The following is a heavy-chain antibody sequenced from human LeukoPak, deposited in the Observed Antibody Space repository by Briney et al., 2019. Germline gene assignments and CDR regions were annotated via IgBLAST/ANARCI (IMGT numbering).Heavy chain of an antibody. V-gene: IGHV4-4*02. CDR3: ARVITDQFDAFDI. Sequence: SGTLSLTCAVSGGSISSSNWWSWVRQPPGKGLEWIGYIYYSGSTNYNPSLKNRVTISLDTSKNQFSLKLSSVTAADTAVYYCARVITDQFDAFDIWGQGTMVTVSS. CDR1: GGSISSSNW. J-gene: IGHJ3*02. CDR2: IYYSGST. D-gene: IGHD1-14*01.